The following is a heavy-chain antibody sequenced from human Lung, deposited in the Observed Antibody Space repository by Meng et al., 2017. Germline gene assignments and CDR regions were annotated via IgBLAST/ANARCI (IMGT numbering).Heavy chain of an antibody. CDR2: IIPILGIA. CDR1: GGTFSSTT. Sequence: VKLWESGAEGKKPGASVKGSCKALGGTFSSTTTSWVRQAPGQGLEWMGRIIPILGIANYAQKFQGRVTITADKSTSTAYMELSSLRSEDTAVYYCASNDYGDYADAFDIWGQGTMVTVSS. CDR3: ASNDYGDYADAFDI. J-gene: IGHJ3*02. V-gene: IGHV1-69*02. D-gene: IGHD4-17*01.